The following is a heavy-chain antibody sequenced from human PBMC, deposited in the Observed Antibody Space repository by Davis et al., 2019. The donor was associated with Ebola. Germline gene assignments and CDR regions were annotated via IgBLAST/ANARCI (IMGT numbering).Heavy chain of an antibody. CDR3: ARALDISPRPFDN. V-gene: IGHV1-2*02. CDR2: INPNSGGT. CDR1: GYTFTSYD. J-gene: IGHJ4*02. D-gene: IGHD3-9*01. Sequence: ASVKVSCKASGYTFTSYDINWVRQATGQGLEWMGWINPNSGGTNYAQKFQGRVTVTMDTSTSTVYMDLSSLRSDDTALFYCARALDISPRPFDNWGQGTQITVSS.